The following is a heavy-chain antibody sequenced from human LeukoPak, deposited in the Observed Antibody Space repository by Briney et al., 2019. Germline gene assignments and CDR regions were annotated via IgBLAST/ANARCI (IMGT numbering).Heavy chain of an antibody. J-gene: IGHJ3*02. V-gene: IGHV1-2*02. CDR1: GYTFTGYY. CDR2: INPNSGGT. D-gene: IGHD5-12*01. Sequence: ASVEVSCKASGYTFTGYYMHWVRQAPGQGLEWMGWINPNSGGTNYAQKFQGRVTMTRDTSISTAYMELSRLRSGDTAVYYCARGLATAGDDAFDIWGQGTMVTVSS. CDR3: ARGLATAGDDAFDI.